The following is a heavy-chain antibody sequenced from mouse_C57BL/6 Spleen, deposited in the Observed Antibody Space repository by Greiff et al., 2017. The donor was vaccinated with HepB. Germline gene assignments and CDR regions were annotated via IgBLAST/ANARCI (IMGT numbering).Heavy chain of an antibody. CDR2: IYPGDGDT. CDR3: ARGWDSWYFDV. CDR1: GYAFSSSW. Sequence: VQLQQSGPELVKPGASVKISCKASGYAFSSSWMNWVKQRPGKGLEWIGRIYPGDGDTNYNGKFKGKATLTADTSSSTAYMQLSSLTSEDSAVYFCARGWDSWYFDVWGTGTTVTVSS. V-gene: IGHV1-82*01. D-gene: IGHD4-1*01. J-gene: IGHJ1*03.